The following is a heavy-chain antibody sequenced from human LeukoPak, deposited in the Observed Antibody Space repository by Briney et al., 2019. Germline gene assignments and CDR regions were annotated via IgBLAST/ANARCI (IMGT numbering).Heavy chain of an antibody. CDR3: ATMVRGVIIPAYFDY. V-gene: IGHV3-21*01. D-gene: IGHD3-10*01. CDR2: ISSSSSYI. Sequence: PGGSLRLSCAASGFTFSSYSMNWVPQAPGKGLEWVSSISSSSSYIYYADSVKGRFTISRDNAKNSLYLQMNSLRAEDTAVYYCATMVRGVIIPAYFDYWGQGTLVTVSS. J-gene: IGHJ4*02. CDR1: GFTFSSYS.